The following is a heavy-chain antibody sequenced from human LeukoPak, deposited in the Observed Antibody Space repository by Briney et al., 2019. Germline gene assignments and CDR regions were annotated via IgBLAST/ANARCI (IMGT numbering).Heavy chain of an antibody. CDR3: ARSRDGYRKPHAFDI. CDR2: IYSGGST. Sequence: PGGSLRLSCAASGFTVSSNYMSWVRQAPGKGLEWVSVIYSGGSTYYADSVKGRFTISRDNSKNTLYLQVKSLRAEDTAVYYCARSRDGYRKPHAFDIWGQGTMVTVSS. J-gene: IGHJ3*02. CDR1: GFTVSSNY. D-gene: IGHD5-24*01. V-gene: IGHV3-53*01.